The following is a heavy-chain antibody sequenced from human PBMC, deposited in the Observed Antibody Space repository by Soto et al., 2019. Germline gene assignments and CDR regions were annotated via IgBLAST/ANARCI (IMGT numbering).Heavy chain of an antibody. V-gene: IGHV1-2*04. CDR2: INPNSGGT. CDR3: ARDQRRVYGSGSLNTGILGY. Sequence: GASVKVSCKASGYTFTGYYMHWVRQAPGQGLEWMGWINPNSGGTNYAQKFQGWVTMTRDTSISTAYMELSRLRSDDTAVYYCARDQRRVYGSGSLNTGILGYWGQGTPVTVSS. CDR1: GYTFTGYY. J-gene: IGHJ4*02. D-gene: IGHD3-10*01.